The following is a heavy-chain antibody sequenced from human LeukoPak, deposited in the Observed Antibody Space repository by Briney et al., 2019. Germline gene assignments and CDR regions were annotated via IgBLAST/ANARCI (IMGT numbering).Heavy chain of an antibody. Sequence: SQTLSLTCDVSGDSVSSNSAAWNWIRQSPSRGLEWLVRTYYRSKSYNDYAVSVKSRMTINADTSKNQFSLQLNSVTPEDTAVYYCARGGCSTNNCNAGRAFDVWGQGTMVTVSS. CDR1: GDSVSSNSAA. CDR2: TYYRSKSYN. V-gene: IGHV6-1*01. D-gene: IGHD2-2*01. J-gene: IGHJ3*01. CDR3: ARGGCSTNNCNAGRAFDV.